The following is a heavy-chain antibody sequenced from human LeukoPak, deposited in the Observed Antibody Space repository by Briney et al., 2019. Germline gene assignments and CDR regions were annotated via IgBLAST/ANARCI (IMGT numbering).Heavy chain of an antibody. J-gene: IGHJ6*02. CDR1: GFTFSSTS. CDR2: TVGGGDGT. V-gene: IGHV3-23*01. Sequence: GGSLRLSCAASGFTFSSTSMSWVRQAPGKGLEWVAVTVGGGDGTYYADSVKGRFTISRDNSNNTLYLQMNSLRAEDTAVYYCAKGYDSSGYYYGYYYYYGMDVWGQGTTVTVSS. CDR3: AKGYDSSGYYYGYYYYYGMDV. D-gene: IGHD3-22*01.